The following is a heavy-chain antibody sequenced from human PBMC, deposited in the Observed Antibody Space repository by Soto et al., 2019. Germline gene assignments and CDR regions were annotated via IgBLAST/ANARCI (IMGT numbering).Heavy chain of an antibody. D-gene: IGHD2-2*01. CDR3: ARDSVVVPAASGLYYYYGMGV. J-gene: IGHJ6*02. Sequence: ASVKVSCKASGYTFTSYGISWVRQAPGQGLEWMGWISAYNGNTNYAQKLQGRVTMTTDTSTSTAYMELRSLRSDDTAVYYCARDSVVVPAASGLYYYYGMGVWGQGTTVTVSS. CDR1: GYTFTSYG. V-gene: IGHV1-18*01. CDR2: ISAYNGNT.